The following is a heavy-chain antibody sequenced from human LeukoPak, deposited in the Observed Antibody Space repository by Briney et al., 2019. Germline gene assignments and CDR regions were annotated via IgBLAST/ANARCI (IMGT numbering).Heavy chain of an antibody. CDR3: AKNLLGSEAFSWHFDL. D-gene: IGHD1-26*01. V-gene: IGHV3-23*01. CDR1: GFTFSSDG. J-gene: IGHJ2*01. Sequence: GGSLRLSCAASGFTFSSDGMSWVRQAPGKGLEWVSSISASGGGTVYADSVKGRVTISRDNSKNTLYLQMHSLRAEDTAVYSCAKNLLGSEAFSWHFDLWGRGTLVTVSS. CDR2: ISASGGGT.